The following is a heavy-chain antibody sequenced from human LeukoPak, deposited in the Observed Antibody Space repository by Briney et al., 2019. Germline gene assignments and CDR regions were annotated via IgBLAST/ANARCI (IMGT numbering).Heavy chain of an antibody. V-gene: IGHV3-30*04. CDR1: GFTFSSYA. Sequence: GGSLRLSCAASGFTFSSYAMHWVRQAPGKGLEWVAVISYDGSNKYYADSVKGRFTISRDNARNSLYLQMHSLRVEDTAVYYCATTYTDSSSDSWGQGTLVTVSS. CDR3: ATTYTDSSSDS. CDR2: ISYDGSNK. D-gene: IGHD2-21*02. J-gene: IGHJ5*01.